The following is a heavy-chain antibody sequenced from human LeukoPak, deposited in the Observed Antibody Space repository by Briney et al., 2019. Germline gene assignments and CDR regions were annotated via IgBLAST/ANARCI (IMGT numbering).Heavy chain of an antibody. CDR1: GGSISSYY. CDR2: IYYSGST. Sequence: SETLSLTCTVSGGSISSYYWSWIRQPPGKGLEWIGYIYYSGSTNHNPSLKSRVTISVDTSKNQFSLKLSSVTAADTAVYYCARRRSTGSGSYGGPRKSAYYFDYWGQGTLVTVSS. V-gene: IGHV4-59*01. J-gene: IGHJ4*02. CDR3: ARRRSTGSGSYGGPRKSAYYFDY. D-gene: IGHD3-10*01.